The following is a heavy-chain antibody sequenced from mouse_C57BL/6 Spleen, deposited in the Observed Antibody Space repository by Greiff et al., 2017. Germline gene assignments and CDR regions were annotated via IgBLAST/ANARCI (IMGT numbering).Heavy chain of an antibody. CDR1: GYTFTDYN. CDR3: ARILYDGYSYFDD. CDR2: INPNNGGT. D-gene: IGHD2-3*01. V-gene: IGHV1-22*01. J-gene: IGHJ2*01. Sequence: VQLQQSGPELVKPGASVKMSCKASGYTFTDYNMHWVKQSHGKSLEWIGYINPNNGGTSYNQKFKGKATLTVNKPSSTAYMELRSLTSEDSAVYYCARILYDGYSYFDDWGQGTTLTVSS.